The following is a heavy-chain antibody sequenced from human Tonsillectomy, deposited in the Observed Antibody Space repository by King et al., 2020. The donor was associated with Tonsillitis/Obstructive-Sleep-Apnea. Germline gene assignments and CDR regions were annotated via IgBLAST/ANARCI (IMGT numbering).Heavy chain of an antibody. CDR2: IDPSDSYT. J-gene: IGHJ5*02. D-gene: IGHD2-2*01. Sequence: VQLVESGAEVKKPGESLRISCKGSGYSFTSYWINWVRQMPGKGLEWMGRIDPSDSYTNYTPSFQGHVTISADKSITTTYSQWSSLKASDTAMYYCARLLVPYNGFDPWGQGTLVTVSS. V-gene: IGHV5-10-1*01. CDR1: GYSFTSYW. CDR3: ARLLVPYNGFDP.